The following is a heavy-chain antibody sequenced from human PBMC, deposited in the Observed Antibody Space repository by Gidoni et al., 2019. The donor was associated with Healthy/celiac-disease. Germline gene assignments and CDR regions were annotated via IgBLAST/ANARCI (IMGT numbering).Heavy chain of an antibody. J-gene: IGHJ6*02. V-gene: IGHV3-30*18. CDR2: ISYDGSNK. CDR1: GFTFSSYG. D-gene: IGHD6-19*01. Sequence: QVQLVESGGGVVQPGRSLRLSCADSGFTFSSYGMHWVRQAPGKGLEWVAVISYDGSNKYYADSVKGRFTISRDNSKNTLYLQMNSLRAEDTAVYYCAKDLWGWGAWLVRAADYYYGMDVWGQGTTVTVSS. CDR3: AKDLWGWGAWLVRAADYYYGMDV.